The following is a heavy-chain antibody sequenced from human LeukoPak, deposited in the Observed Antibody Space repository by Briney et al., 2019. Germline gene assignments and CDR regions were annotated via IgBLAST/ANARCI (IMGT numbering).Heavy chain of an antibody. CDR3: ARLSYGYDPYYFDC. CDR2: IDHTGST. D-gene: IGHD5-12*01. Sequence: PSETLSLTCTVSHYSISSGFYWGWIRQSPGRGLKWIGAIDHTGSTYYNPSLKSRVTISVDTSKNQFSLNVNSLTAADTTIYYSARLSYGYDPYYFDCWGQGTLVTVAS. CDR1: HYSISSGFY. J-gene: IGHJ4*02. V-gene: IGHV4-38-2*02.